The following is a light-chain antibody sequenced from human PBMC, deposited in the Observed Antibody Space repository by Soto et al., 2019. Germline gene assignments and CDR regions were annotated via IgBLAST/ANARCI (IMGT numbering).Light chain of an antibody. CDR2: NTN. CDR1: SSNIGSNY. Sequence: QSVLTQPPSASGTPGQRVTISCSGSSSNIGSNYVYWYQQLPGTAPKLLIYNTNQRPSGVPDRFSGSKSGTSASLAISGLQSEDEAEYYCAAWDDSLSGWVFGGGTKLTVL. CDR3: AAWDDSLSGWV. V-gene: IGLV1-47*02. J-gene: IGLJ3*02.